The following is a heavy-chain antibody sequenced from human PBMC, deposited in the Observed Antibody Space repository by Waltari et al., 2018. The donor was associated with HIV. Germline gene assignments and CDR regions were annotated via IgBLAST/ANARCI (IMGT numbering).Heavy chain of an antibody. CDR2: IIPSFGTA. Sequence: QVQLVQSGAEVKKPGSSVKVSCKASGGTFSSYAISWVRQAPGQGLEWMGGIIPSFGTANYAKKVQGRVTITAEESTSTAYMELSSLRSEDTAVYYCARDGSSQRYYYYYGMDVWGQGTTVTVSS. CDR1: GGTFSSYA. V-gene: IGHV1-69*01. J-gene: IGHJ6*02. D-gene: IGHD1-26*01. CDR3: ARDGSSQRYYYYYGMDV.